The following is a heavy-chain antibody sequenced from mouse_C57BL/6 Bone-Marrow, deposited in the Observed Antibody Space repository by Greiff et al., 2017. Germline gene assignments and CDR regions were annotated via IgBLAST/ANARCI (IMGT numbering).Heavy chain of an antibody. J-gene: IGHJ2*01. CDR3: ARKLWYFDY. D-gene: IGHD2-1*01. Sequence: QVQLQQPGAELVKPGASVKLSCKASGYTFTSYWMQWVKQRPGQGLEWIGEIDPSDSYTNYNQKFKGKATLTVDTSSSTAYMQLSSLTSEDSAVXYCARKLWYFDYWGQGTTLTVSA. V-gene: IGHV1-50*01. CDR1: GYTFTSYW. CDR2: IDPSDSYT.